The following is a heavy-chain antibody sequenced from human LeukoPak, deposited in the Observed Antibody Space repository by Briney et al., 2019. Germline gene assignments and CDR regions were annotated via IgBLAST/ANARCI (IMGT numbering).Heavy chain of an antibody. CDR2: IIPIFGTA. CDR3: ARCYYDSSGYTLFDY. Sequence: ASVKVSCKASGGTFSSYAISWVRQAPGQGLEWMGGIIPIFGTANYAQKFQGRVTITADESTSTAYMELSSLRSEDTAVYYCARCYYDSSGYTLFDYWGQGTLVTVSS. J-gene: IGHJ4*02. CDR1: GGTFSSYA. D-gene: IGHD3-22*01. V-gene: IGHV1-69*13.